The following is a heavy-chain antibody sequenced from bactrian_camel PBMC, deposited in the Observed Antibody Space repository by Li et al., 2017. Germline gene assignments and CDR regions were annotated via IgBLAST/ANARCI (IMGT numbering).Heavy chain of an antibody. Sequence: VQLVESGGGLVQPGGSLRLSCAASGFAFSSYAMSWVRQAPGKGLEWVSGINSGGSSTYYADSVKGRLTISRDNAKSTVYLQMNSLKAEDTAMYYCASNPRARYGAPCNSFLYWGQGTQVTVSS. D-gene: IGHD3*01. V-gene: IGHV3S40*01. J-gene: IGHJ4*01. CDR3: ASNPRARYGAPCNSFLY. CDR2: INSGGSST. CDR1: GFAFSSYA.